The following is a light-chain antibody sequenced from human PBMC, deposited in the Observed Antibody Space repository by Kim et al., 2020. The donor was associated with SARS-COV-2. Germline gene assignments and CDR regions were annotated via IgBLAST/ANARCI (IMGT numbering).Light chain of an antibody. J-gene: IGKJ4*01. CDR2: KVS. CDR1: QGLVYSDGNIY. V-gene: IGKV2-30*01. CDR3: MQGTHWPLT. Sequence: DVVMTQSPLSLPVTLGQPASISCRSSQGLVYSDGNIYLSWFQQRPGQSPRRLIYKVSNRDSGVPDRFSGSGSGTDFTLKISRVEAEDVGIYYCMQGTHWPLTFGGGTKVDIK.